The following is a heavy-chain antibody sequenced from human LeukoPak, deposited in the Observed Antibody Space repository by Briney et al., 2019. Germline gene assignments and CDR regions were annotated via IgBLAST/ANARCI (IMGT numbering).Heavy chain of an antibody. D-gene: IGHD5-18*01. J-gene: IGHJ5*02. CDR3: ATNLPGYSYGYWVA. V-gene: IGHV4-59*01. CDR1: GGSMSNYY. Sequence: KPSETLSLTCTVSGGSMSNYYWNWIRQPPGKGLEWIGYMFYTGSGKYNPSLKSRVTISADTSKRQISLKLTSVTAADTAVYYCATNLPGYSYGYWVAWGQGTLVTVSS. CDR2: MFYTGSG.